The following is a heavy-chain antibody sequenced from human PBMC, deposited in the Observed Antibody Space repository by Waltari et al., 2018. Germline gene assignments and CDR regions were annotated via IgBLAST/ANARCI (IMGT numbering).Heavy chain of an antibody. D-gene: IGHD3-16*02. CDR3: VRDHRWAFDI. J-gene: IGHJ3*02. Sequence: EVQLVESGGGLVQPGGSLRLSCAASGFTFSSYRMNWVRQAPGKGMEWLLYIGRSSGSMDYADSGKGRFTISRDNAKNSLFVERNSLRAADTAVYYCVRDHRWAFDIWGQGTMVTVSS. V-gene: IGHV3-48*01. CDR1: GFTFSSYR. CDR2: IGRSSGSM.